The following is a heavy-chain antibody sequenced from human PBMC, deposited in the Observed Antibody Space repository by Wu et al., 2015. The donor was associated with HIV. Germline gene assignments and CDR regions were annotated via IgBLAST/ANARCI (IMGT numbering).Heavy chain of an antibody. V-gene: IGHV1-2*02. CDR3: ARVRGEYTYGPSPYGMDV. CDR1: GYSFTSYY. J-gene: IGHJ6*02. Sequence: QVQLVQSGAEVRKPGASVKISCKASGYSFTSYYMHWVRQAPGQGLEWMGWVTPRGGKNXAQKFQGRVTMTRDTMELSRLTSDDTAIYFCARVRGEYTYGPSPYGMDVWGQGTTVIVSS. CDR2: VTPRGGK. D-gene: IGHD3-10*01.